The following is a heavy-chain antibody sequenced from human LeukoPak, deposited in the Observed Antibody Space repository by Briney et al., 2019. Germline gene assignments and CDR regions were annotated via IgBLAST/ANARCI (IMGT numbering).Heavy chain of an antibody. CDR1: GFTASSDY. Sequence: GESLKISCASSGFTASSDYMSWVRQAPGKGLEWVSVIYSGGSTDYADSVRGRFTISRDKSNNTLYLQMNSLRAEDTAVYFCAAEKPGTGTFLDYWGPGTLVTVSS. D-gene: IGHD1-1*01. CDR3: AAEKPGTGTFLDY. CDR2: IYSGGST. J-gene: IGHJ4*02. V-gene: IGHV3-53*01.